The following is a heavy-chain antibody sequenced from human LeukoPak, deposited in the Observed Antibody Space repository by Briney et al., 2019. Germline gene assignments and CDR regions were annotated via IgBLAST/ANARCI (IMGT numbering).Heavy chain of an antibody. CDR2: INHSGST. CDR3: AGAPGPYYYGSGSFLVDY. V-gene: IGHV4-34*01. D-gene: IGHD3-10*01. CDR1: GGSFSGYY. J-gene: IGHJ4*01. Sequence: RSETLSLICAVYGGSFSGYYWSWIRQPPGRGLVWIGEINHSGSTNYSPSLTCRVPISVAAAKNHFSLKLSCVTAADTAVSYCAGAPGPYYYGSGSFLVDYWGHGTLVTASS.